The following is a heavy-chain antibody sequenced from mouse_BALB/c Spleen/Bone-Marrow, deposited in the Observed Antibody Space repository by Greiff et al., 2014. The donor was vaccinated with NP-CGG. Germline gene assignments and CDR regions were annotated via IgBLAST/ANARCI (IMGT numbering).Heavy chain of an antibody. CDR1: GYTFTSYW. D-gene: IGHD1-1*01. J-gene: IGHJ3*01. CDR3: ARGSYYYGSSSPWFAY. Sequence: DLVKPGASVKLSCKASGYTFTSYWINWIKQRPGQGLEWIGRIPPGSGTTYYNEMFKGKATLTVDTSSTTAYIQLSSLSSEDSAVYFGARGSYYYGSSSPWFAYWGQGTLVTASA. V-gene: IGHV1S41*01. CDR2: IPPGSGTT.